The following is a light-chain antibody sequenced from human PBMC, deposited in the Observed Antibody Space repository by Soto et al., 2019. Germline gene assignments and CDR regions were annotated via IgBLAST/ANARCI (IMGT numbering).Light chain of an antibody. CDR3: TSYTSSRTYV. Sequence: QSALTQPASVSGSPGQSITVSCTGTSNDVGAYNYVSWYQQHPGTAXXXMIXXVXXRXXXXXNRFSGSKSGNXXXXTIXGXXXXXXXXXYCTSYTSSRTYVFGTGTKLTVL. CDR1: SNDVGAYNY. CDR2: XVX. J-gene: IGLJ1*01. V-gene: IGLV2-14*03.